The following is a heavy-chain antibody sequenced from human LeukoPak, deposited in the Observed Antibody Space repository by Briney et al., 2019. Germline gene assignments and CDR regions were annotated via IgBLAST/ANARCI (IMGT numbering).Heavy chain of an antibody. Sequence: SETLSLTCALYGGSFSGYYWSWIRQPPGKGLEWIGEINHSGSTNFNPPLKSRVTISVDTFKKQFSLKLNSVTAAVTAVYYCARSSRGFGFNLGGLFTKDYYYYGMDVWGQGTTVTVS. CDR3: ARSSRGFGFNLGGLFTKDYYYYGMDV. V-gene: IGHV4-34*01. D-gene: IGHD3-16*01. J-gene: IGHJ6*02. CDR2: INHSGST. CDR1: GGSFSGYY.